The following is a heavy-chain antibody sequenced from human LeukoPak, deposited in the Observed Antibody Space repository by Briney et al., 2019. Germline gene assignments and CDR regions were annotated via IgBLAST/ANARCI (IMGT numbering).Heavy chain of an antibody. Sequence: ASVKVSCKASGYTFTDYYMHWVRQAPGQGLEWMGWINPNSGGTNYAQKFQGRVTMTTDTSISTAYMEVSRLRSDDTAVYYCAKCSGGNCYHSDDHWGQGTLVTVSP. CDR1: GYTFTDYY. J-gene: IGHJ5*02. CDR3: AKCSGGNCYHSDDH. D-gene: IGHD2-15*01. V-gene: IGHV1-2*02. CDR2: INPNSGGT.